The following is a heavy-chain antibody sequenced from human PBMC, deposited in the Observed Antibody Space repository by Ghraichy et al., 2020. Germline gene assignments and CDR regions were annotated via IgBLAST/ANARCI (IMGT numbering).Heavy chain of an antibody. Sequence: SETLSLTCTVSGAYISSNNYYWGWIRQPPGKGLEWIGSIFYSGSTHYNPSLQIRVTMSVNTSKNQLSLNLSSVTAADTAVYYCVRLREVLQWFSPSLMDVWGQGTTVTVSS. CDR3: VRLREVLQWFSPSLMDV. CDR2: IFYSGST. CDR1: GAYISSNNYY. J-gene: IGHJ6*02. D-gene: IGHD3-3*01. V-gene: IGHV4-39*01.